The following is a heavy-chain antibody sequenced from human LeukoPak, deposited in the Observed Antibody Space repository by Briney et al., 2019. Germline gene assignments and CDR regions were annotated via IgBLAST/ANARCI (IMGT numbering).Heavy chain of an antibody. CDR3: ARNYYGGTYYYYYYMDV. CDR1: GGSFSSYY. Sequence: SETLSLTCAVYGGSFSSYYWSWIRQPPGKGLEWIGYIYYSGSTNYNPSLKSRVTISVDTSKNQFSLKLSSVTAADTAVYYCARNYYGGTYYYYYYMDVWGKGTTVTISS. V-gene: IGHV4-59*01. CDR2: IYYSGST. D-gene: IGHD4-23*01. J-gene: IGHJ6*03.